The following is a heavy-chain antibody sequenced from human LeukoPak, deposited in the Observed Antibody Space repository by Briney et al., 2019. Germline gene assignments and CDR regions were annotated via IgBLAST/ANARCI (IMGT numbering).Heavy chain of an antibody. Sequence: GGSLRLSCAASGFTVSSNSMSWVRQSPGKGLEWVSDVYSGGDTYSADSVRARFTISRDNSKNTLYLQMSSLRAEDTAVYYCARAGSSGSYLFDSWGQGTLVTVSS. CDR3: ARAGSSGSYLFDS. D-gene: IGHD6-19*01. V-gene: IGHV3-66*01. CDR1: GFTVSSNS. CDR2: VYSGGDT. J-gene: IGHJ4*02.